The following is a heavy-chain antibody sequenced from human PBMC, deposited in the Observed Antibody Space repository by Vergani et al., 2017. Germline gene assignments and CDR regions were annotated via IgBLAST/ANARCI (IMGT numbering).Heavy chain of an antibody. CDR1: GFTVSSNY. CDR3: ARDAPDGWNYGNYFDY. Sequence: EVQLVESGGGLVQPGGSLRLSCAASGFTVSSNYMSWVRQAPGKGLEWVSVIYSGCSTYYADSVKGRFTISRDNSKNTLYLQMNSLRAEDTAVYYCARDAPDGWNYGNYFDYWGQGTLVTVSS. J-gene: IGHJ4*02. D-gene: IGHD1-7*01. V-gene: IGHV3-66*01. CDR2: IYSGCST.